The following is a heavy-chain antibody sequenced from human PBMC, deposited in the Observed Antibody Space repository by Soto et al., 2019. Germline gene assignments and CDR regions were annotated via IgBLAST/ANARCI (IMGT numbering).Heavy chain of an antibody. CDR1: GGSFSGYY. Sequence: PSETLSLTCAVYGGSFSGYYWSWIRQPPGKGLEWIGEINHSGSTNYNPSLKSRVTISVDTSKNQFSLKLSSVTAADTAVYYCARSRPPLWFGTYGGWFDPWGQGTLVTVSS. J-gene: IGHJ5*02. CDR2: INHSGST. V-gene: IGHV4-34*01. CDR3: ARSRPPLWFGTYGGWFDP. D-gene: IGHD3-10*01.